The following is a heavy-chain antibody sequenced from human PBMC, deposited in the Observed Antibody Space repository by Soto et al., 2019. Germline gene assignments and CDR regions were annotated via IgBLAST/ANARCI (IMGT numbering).Heavy chain of an antibody. Sequence: EVQLLESGGGLVQPGGSLRLSCAASGFTLNNYGMSWVRQAPGKGLEWVSAISPNGQGIYYADSVKGRFIISKDNSKNKVFLHMDSLPADDTAVYYCAKDRGYPRYYFHYWGQGTLVTVSS. CDR2: ISPNGQGI. CDR1: GFTLNNYG. D-gene: IGHD6-13*01. CDR3: AKDRGYPRYYFHY. V-gene: IGHV3-23*01. J-gene: IGHJ4*02.